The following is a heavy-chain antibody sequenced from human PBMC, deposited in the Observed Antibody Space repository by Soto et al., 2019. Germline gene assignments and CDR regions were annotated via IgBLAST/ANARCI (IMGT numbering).Heavy chain of an antibody. CDR2: VSAGGGST. CDR1: GFTFSSYA. V-gene: IGHV3-23*01. CDR3: AKDVGGYTGYAFDY. D-gene: IGHD5-12*01. J-gene: IGHJ4*02. Sequence: EVQLLESGGGLVQPGGSLRLSCAASGFTFSSYAMSWVRQAPGKGLEWVSVVSAGGGSTYYADSVKGRFTISRDNSKNTLYLQMNSLRAEATAVYYCAKDVGGYTGYAFDYWGQGTLVTVSS.